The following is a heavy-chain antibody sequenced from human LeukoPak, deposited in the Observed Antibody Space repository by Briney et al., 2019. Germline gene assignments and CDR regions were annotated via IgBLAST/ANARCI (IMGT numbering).Heavy chain of an antibody. J-gene: IGHJ4*02. Sequence: GGSLRLSCEASGFIFSSFEMSWVRQAPGKGLEWAAYISSRGTTVIYPDSVRGRFTVSRDNAKDSLYLEINNLRVEDTAVYYCAREEFREFDYWGQGTLVTVSS. CDR1: GFIFSSFE. CDR2: ISSRGTTV. D-gene: IGHD3-10*01. CDR3: AREEFREFDY. V-gene: IGHV3-48*03.